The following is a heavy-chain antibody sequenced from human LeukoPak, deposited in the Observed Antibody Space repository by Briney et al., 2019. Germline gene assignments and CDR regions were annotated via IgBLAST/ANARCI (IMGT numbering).Heavy chain of an antibody. V-gene: IGHV4-59*10. CDR2: IYTSGNT. CDR3: ASGGNHDPTHSHFYQYMDV. J-gene: IGHJ6*03. D-gene: IGHD1-1*01. CDR1: GGSVNTYY. Sequence: SETLSLTCAVSGGSVNTYYWSWIRQPAGKGPEWIGRIYTSGNTNFIPSIKSRLSMSIDTSRNLLSLRLTSVTAADTAIYYCASGGNHDPTHSHFYQYMDVWGKGTTVTVSS.